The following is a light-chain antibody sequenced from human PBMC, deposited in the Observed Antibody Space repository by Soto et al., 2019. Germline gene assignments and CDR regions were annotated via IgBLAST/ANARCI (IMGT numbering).Light chain of an antibody. J-gene: IGKJ1*01. CDR1: QSLLHSNGYNY. Sequence: DIVMTQSPLSLPVTPGEPAPISCRSSQSLLHSNGYNYLDWYLQKPGQSPQLLIYLGSNRASGVPDRFSGSGSGTDFTLKISRVEAEDVGVYYCMHALQTPWAFGQGTKVEIK. V-gene: IGKV2-28*01. CDR2: LGS. CDR3: MHALQTPWA.